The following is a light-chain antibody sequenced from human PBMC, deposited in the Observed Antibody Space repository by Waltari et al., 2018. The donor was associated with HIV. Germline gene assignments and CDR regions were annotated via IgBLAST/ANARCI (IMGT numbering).Light chain of an antibody. Sequence: QSALTQPPSASGSPGQSVTLSCTGTNSDIGTYDYVSWYQPHPGKAPKLVISVVTKRPSGVSDLFSGSKSGNTAFLTVSGLQAEDEADYYCSSFANRDGFYVLFGGGTRLTVL. V-gene: IGLV2-8*01. CDR1: NSDIGTYDY. CDR2: VVT. J-gene: IGLJ2*01. CDR3: SSFANRDGFYVL.